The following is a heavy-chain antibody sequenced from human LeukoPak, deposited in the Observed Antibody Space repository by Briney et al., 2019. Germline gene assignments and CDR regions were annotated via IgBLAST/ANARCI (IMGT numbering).Heavy chain of an antibody. CDR3: VREGSGSTHYMDV. D-gene: IGHD3-10*01. CDR1: GFTVSSNY. J-gene: IGHJ6*03. V-gene: IGHV3-21*01. Sequence: GGSLRLSCAASGFTVSSNYMSWVRQAPGKGLEWVSSIPGSSKSIDYADSLKGRFAISRDNAKNSLFLQMNSLRVEDTAVYYCVREGSGSTHYMDVWGKGTPVTVSS. CDR2: IPGSSKSI.